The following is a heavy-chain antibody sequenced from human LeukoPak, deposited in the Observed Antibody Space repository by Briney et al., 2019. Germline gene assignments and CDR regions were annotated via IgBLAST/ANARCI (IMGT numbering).Heavy chain of an antibody. CDR3: ARVWSSSSLLGV. Sequence: ASVKVSCKASGYTFTSYGISWVRQAPGHGLEWMGWISAYNGNTNYAQKLQGRVTMTTDTSTSTAYMELRGLRSDDTAVYYCARVWSSSSLLGVWGQGTLVTVSS. CDR2: ISAYNGNT. V-gene: IGHV1-18*01. D-gene: IGHD6-6*01. CDR1: GYTFTSYG. J-gene: IGHJ4*02.